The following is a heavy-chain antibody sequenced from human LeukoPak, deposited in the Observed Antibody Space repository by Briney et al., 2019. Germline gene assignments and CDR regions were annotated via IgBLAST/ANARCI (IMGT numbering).Heavy chain of an antibody. D-gene: IGHD6-13*01. V-gene: IGHV3-30*18. Sequence: GGSLRLSCAASGFTFSSYGVHWARQAPGKGLEWVAVISYDGSNKYYADSVKGRFTISRNNSNNTLYLQMNSLKVEDTAVYYCAKDGGSSWTGGNWFDPWGQGTLVTVSS. CDR1: GFTFSSYG. CDR3: AKDGGSSWTGGNWFDP. CDR2: ISYDGSNK. J-gene: IGHJ5*02.